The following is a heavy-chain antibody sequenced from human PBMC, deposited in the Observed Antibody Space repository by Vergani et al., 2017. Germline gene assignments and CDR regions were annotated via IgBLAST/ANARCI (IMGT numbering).Heavy chain of an antibody. CDR1: GGSISSGSYY. J-gene: IGHJ5*02. CDR3: ARGVVLRYFDWLPTKIDWFDP. V-gene: IGHV4-61*02. D-gene: IGHD3-9*01. Sequence: QVQLQQWGAGLLKPSQTLSLTCTVSGGSISSGSYYWSWIRQPAGKGLEWIGRIYTSGSTNYNPSLKSRVTISVDTSKNQFSLKLSSVTAADTAVYYCARGVVLRYFDWLPTKIDWFDPWGQGTLVTVSS. CDR2: IYTSGST.